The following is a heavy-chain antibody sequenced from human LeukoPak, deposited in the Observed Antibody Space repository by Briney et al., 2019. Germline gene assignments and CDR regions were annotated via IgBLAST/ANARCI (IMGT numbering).Heavy chain of an antibody. V-gene: IGHV3-74*01. Sequence: GGSLRLSCAASGFTFSNSWMHWVRQAPGKGLVWVSIIKSDGSTIYADSVKGRFTISRDNAKSTIYLQMNSLRAEDTSVYYCARDYYYSVDYWGQGTLVTASS. CDR3: ARDYYYSVDY. CDR2: IKSDGST. CDR1: GFTFSNSW. J-gene: IGHJ4*02. D-gene: IGHD3-22*01.